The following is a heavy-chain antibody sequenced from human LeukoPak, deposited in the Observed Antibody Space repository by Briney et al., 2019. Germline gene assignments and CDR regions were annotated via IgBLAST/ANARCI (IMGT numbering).Heavy chain of an antibody. CDR2: IYPGDSDT. CDR3: ARRPSVVTATADDY. J-gene: IGHJ4*02. D-gene: IGHD2-15*01. CDR1: GYNFPNFW. Sequence: GESLKISCKGSGYNFPNFWIAWVRQMPGKGLEWMGIIYPGDSDTRYSPSFQGQVTISADKSISTAYLQWSSLTTSDTAMYYCARRPSVVTATADDYWGQGTLVTVSS. V-gene: IGHV5-51*01.